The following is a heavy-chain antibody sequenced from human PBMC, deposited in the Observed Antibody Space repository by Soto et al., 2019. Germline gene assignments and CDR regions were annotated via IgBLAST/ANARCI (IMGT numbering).Heavy chain of an antibody. Sequence: QVQLVQSGAEVKKPGASVKVSCKASGYTFTSYGISWVRQAPGQGLEWMGGISAYNGNTNYAQKLQGRVTMTTDTSPSTAYMELGSVRFDDTAVYYCARSSMVRGVIQTWWFGPWGQGTLVTVSS. J-gene: IGHJ5*02. D-gene: IGHD3-10*01. CDR2: ISAYNGNT. CDR3: ARSSMVRGVIQTWWFGP. V-gene: IGHV1-18*04. CDR1: GYTFTSYG.